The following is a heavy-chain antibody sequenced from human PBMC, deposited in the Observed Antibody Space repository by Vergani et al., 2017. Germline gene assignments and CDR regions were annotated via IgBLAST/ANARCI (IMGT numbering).Heavy chain of an antibody. J-gene: IGHJ6*03. CDR1: GGSISSYY. Sequence: QVQLQESGPGLVKPSETLSLTCTVSGGSISSYYWSWIRQPPGKGLEWIGYIYYSGSTNYNPSLKSRVTISVDTSKNQFSLKLSSVTDADTAVYYCARTPPNYGFWSGYRDYYYMDVWGKGTTVTVSS. CDR3: ARTPPNYGFWSGYRDYYYMDV. V-gene: IGHV4-59*01. CDR2: IYYSGST. D-gene: IGHD3-3*01.